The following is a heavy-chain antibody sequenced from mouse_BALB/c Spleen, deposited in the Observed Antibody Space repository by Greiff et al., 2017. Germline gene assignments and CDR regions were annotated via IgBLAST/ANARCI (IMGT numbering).Heavy chain of an antibody. J-gene: IGHJ4*01. D-gene: IGHD1-1*01. V-gene: IGHV5-4*02. CDR3: ARMGLRNAMDY. Sequence: EVMLVESGGGLVKPGGSLKLSCAASGFTFSDYYMYWVRQTPEKRLEWVATISDGGSYTYYPDSVKGRFTISRDNANNNLYLQMSSLKSEDTAMYYCARMGLRNAMDYWGQGTSVTVSS. CDR2: ISDGGSYT. CDR1: GFTFSDYY.